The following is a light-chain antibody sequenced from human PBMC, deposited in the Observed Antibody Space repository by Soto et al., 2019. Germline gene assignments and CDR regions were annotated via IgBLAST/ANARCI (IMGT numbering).Light chain of an antibody. CDR2: WAS. CDR3: QQYSTTPRT. CDR1: QSVLYNSNNKNY. J-gene: IGKJ1*01. Sequence: DIVMTQSPDSLAVSLGERATINCKSSQSVLYNSNNKNYLAWYQQKPGQPPKLLIFWASTRESGVPARFSGSGSGTDFTLTISSLQAEDVAVYFCQQYSTTPRTFGQGTKVEIK. V-gene: IGKV4-1*01.